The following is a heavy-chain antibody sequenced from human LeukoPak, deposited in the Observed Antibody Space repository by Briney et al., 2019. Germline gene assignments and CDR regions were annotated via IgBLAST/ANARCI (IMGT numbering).Heavy chain of an antibody. CDR3: AKAQFSYYYDSSGYWAFDI. Sequence: PGGSLRLSCAASGFTFSSYSMNWVRQAPGKGLEWVSAISGSGGSTYYADSVKGRFTISRDNSKNTLYLQMNSLRAEDTAVYYCAKAQFSYYYDSSGYWAFDIWGQGTMVTVSS. J-gene: IGHJ3*02. V-gene: IGHV3-23*01. CDR2: ISGSGGST. D-gene: IGHD3-22*01. CDR1: GFTFSSYS.